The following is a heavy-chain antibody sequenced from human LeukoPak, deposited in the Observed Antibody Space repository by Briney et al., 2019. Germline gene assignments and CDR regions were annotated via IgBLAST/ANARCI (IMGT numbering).Heavy chain of an antibody. CDR2: ISSGGTYI. J-gene: IGHJ4*02. CDR1: GFTFDTYA. Sequence: GGSLRLSCAASGFTFDTYAMTWVRQAPGKGLEWVSSISSGGTYIYYAESVRGRSTIPRDNTKNFLYLQLSTLRVEDTAVYYCAGDRPTGRSRGVVVQWGQGTLVTVSS. V-gene: IGHV3-21*01. CDR3: AGDRPTGRSRGVVVQ. D-gene: IGHD2-15*01.